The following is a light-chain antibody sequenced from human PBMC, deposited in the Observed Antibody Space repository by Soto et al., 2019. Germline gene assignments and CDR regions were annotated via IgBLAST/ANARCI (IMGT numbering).Light chain of an antibody. J-gene: IGKJ1*01. V-gene: IGKV1-5*01. CDR2: DAS. CDR1: QSISSW. CDR3: QQYNTYPWT. Sequence: DIQMTQSPSTLSASVGDRVTITCRASQSISSWLAWYQQKPGKAPKLLIYDASSLESEVPSRFSGSGSGTEFTLTIGSLQPDDVATYYCQQYNTYPWTFGQGTKVEIK.